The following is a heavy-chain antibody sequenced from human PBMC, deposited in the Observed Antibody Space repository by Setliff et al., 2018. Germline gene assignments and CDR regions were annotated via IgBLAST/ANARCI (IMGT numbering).Heavy chain of an antibody. CDR3: VRDRWKVVVNRGDDAFDL. Sequence: PSETLSLTCTVSGFSISSGYYWGWIRQSPGKGLEWVANIKQDGSEKYYVDSVKGRFTISRDNAKNSLDLQMDSLRAEDTAVYYCVRDRWKVVVNRGDDAFDLWGQGTMVTVSS. CDR2: IKQDGSEK. J-gene: IGHJ3*01. CDR1: GFSISSGYY. D-gene: IGHD2-15*01. V-gene: IGHV3-7*01.